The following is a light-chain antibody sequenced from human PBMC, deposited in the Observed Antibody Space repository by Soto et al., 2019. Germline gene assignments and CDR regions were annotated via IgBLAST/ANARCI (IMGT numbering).Light chain of an antibody. Sequence: EVVLTQSPGTLSLSPGERATLSCRASQSVSSSDLAWYQQKPGQAPRLLISGASGRATGIPDRFSASGSGIDFTLTISRLEPEDSAVFYCHLYGASPPTFGQGTKVEI. CDR2: GAS. CDR1: QSVSSSD. V-gene: IGKV3-20*01. J-gene: IGKJ1*01. CDR3: HLYGASPPT.